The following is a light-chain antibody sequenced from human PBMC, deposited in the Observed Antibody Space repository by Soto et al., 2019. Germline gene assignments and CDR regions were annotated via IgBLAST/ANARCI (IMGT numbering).Light chain of an antibody. V-gene: IGKV3-15*01. CDR3: QQYSNRPPCT. J-gene: IGKJ1*01. CDR1: QSVNIN. CDR2: GAS. Sequence: EVVMTQSPATLSVSPGDRATLSCRASQSVNINVGWYQQKPGQAPRLLIYGASTRATGIADRFSGTGSGTEFTLAISSLQSEDFAVYYCQQYSNRPPCTFGQGTKV.